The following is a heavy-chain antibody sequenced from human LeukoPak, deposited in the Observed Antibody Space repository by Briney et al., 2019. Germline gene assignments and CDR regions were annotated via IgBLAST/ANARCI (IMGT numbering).Heavy chain of an antibody. D-gene: IGHD3-10*01. J-gene: IGHJ6*03. Sequence: PSETLSLTCTVSGGSISSGSYYWSWIRQPAGKGLEWVGRIYTSGSTNYNPSLKSRVTISVDTSKNQFSLKLSSVTAADTAVYYCARTYYYGSGSRSLYYMDVWGKGTTVTISS. CDR3: ARTYYYGSGSRSLYYMDV. V-gene: IGHV4-61*02. CDR1: GGSISSGSYY. CDR2: IYTSGST.